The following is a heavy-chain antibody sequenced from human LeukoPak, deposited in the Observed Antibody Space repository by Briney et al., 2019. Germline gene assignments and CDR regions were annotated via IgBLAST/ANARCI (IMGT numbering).Heavy chain of an antibody. J-gene: IGHJ4*02. CDR2: ISGRGYSP. Sequence: PGGSLRLSCAASGFTFSTYAMYWVRQAPGKGLEWVSAISGRGYSPYYADSVKGRFTISRDNSKNTLYLQMNSLRAEDTAVYYCAKADIVVVPAANYWGQGTLVTVSS. CDR3: AKADIVVVPAANY. V-gene: IGHV3-23*01. CDR1: GFTFSTYA. D-gene: IGHD2-2*01.